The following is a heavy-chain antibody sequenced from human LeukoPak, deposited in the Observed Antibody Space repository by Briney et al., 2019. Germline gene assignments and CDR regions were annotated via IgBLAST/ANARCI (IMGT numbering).Heavy chain of an antibody. CDR1: VYTFTGYY. CDR3: ARDRYYDSSGYPGY. J-gene: IGHJ4*02. Sequence: ASVTVSFKASVYTFTGYYMHWVRQAPGQGLEWVGWINPNSGGTNYAQKFQGRVTMTRDTSISTAYMELSRLRSDDTAVYYCARDRYYDSSGYPGYWGQGTLVTVSS. D-gene: IGHD3-22*01. V-gene: IGHV1-2*02. CDR2: INPNSGGT.